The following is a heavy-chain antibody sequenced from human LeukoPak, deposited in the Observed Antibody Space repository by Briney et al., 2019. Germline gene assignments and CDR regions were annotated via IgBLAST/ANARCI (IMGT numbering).Heavy chain of an antibody. CDR2: IDQGGSVR. V-gene: IGHV3-7*01. Sequence: GGSLRLSCAASGFRFSTYWMGWVRQTPEKGLEFVANIDQGGSVRNYMDSLKGRCTISRDNAKKSLYLEINSLRADDTAVYYCARDPESSSFDLWGRGALVTVSS. J-gene: IGHJ4*02. CDR1: GFRFSTYW. CDR3: ARDPESSSFDL. D-gene: IGHD6-13*01.